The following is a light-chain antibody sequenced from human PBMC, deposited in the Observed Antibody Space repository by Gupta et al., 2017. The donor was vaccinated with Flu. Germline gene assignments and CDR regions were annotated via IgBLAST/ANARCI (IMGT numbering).Light chain of an antibody. Sequence: SGLTQPPSMTVSPGQTAEITCSGDVLSDAYSYWYQQKTGQAPVLVMQKDTVRPAGIPERFSGSTSGTEVTLTIIGGQAEDEADYYCQAADSSDRWVFGGGTRLTVL. CDR1: VLSDAY. CDR2: KDT. J-gene: IGLJ3*02. CDR3: QAADSSDRWV. V-gene: IGLV3-25*03.